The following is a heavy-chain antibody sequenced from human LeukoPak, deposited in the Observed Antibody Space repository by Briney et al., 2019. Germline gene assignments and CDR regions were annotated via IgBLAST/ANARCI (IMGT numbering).Heavy chain of an antibody. CDR1: GGSISDHY. CDR3: ARVRGSYGYVYYYYGMDV. CDR2: INHSGST. Sequence: SETLSLTCSVSGGSISDHYWSWIRQPPGKGLEWIGEINHSGSTNYNPSLKSRVTISVDTSKNQFSLKLSSVTAADTAVYYCARVRGSYGYVYYYYGMDVWGQGTTVTVSS. D-gene: IGHD5-18*01. J-gene: IGHJ6*02. V-gene: IGHV4-34*01.